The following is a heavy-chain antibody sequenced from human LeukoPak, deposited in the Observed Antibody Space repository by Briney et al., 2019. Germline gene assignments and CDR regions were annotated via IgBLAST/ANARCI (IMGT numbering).Heavy chain of an antibody. CDR1: GFTFSNYA. CDR2: ISGSGDST. Sequence: PGGSLRLSCAASGFTFSNYAMSWVRQAPGKGLEWVSAISGSGDSTYYADSVKGRFTISRDNAKNSLYLQMNSLRAEDTALYYCAKSEYLSPFDAFDIWGQGTMVTVSS. J-gene: IGHJ3*02. D-gene: IGHD2-2*01. CDR3: AKSEYLSPFDAFDI. V-gene: IGHV3-23*01.